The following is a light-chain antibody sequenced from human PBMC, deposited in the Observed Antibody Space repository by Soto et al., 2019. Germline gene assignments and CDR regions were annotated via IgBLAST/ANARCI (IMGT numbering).Light chain of an antibody. CDR1: QSVSSN. Sequence: EIVLTQSPATLSVSPGERATLSCRASQSVSSNLAWYQQKPGQAPRLLIYGASTRATGIPARFSGSGSGTEFTLTISSLQPEDVATYYCQKYNSAWTFGQGTKVDIK. CDR2: GAS. V-gene: IGKV3-15*01. CDR3: QKYNSAWT. J-gene: IGKJ1*01.